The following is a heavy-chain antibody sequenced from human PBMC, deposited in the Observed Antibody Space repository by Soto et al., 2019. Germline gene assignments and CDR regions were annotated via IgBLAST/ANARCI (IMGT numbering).Heavy chain of an antibody. J-gene: IGHJ6*02. V-gene: IGHV4-34*01. Sequence: SETLSLTYAVYGGSFSGYYWSWIRQPPGKGLEWIGEINHSGSTNYNPSLKSRVTISVDTSKNQFSLKLSSVTAADTAVYYCARGQGSYRYYYEGIDVWGQWTTVTIS. CDR3: ARGQGSYRYYYEGIDV. D-gene: IGHD3-10*01. CDR1: GGSFSGYY. CDR2: INHSGST.